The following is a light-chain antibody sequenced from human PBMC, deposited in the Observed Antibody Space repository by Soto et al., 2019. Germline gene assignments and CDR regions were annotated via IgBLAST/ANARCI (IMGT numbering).Light chain of an antibody. Sequence: VITQSPSTLSVSPGERATLSCRASQSVTSNFAWYQQKPGQAPRLLIYGASSRTTGIPDRFSGSGSGTDFTLTISRLEPEDFAMYYCQQCGGSPTFGQGTKVDIK. CDR1: QSVTSN. J-gene: IGKJ1*01. CDR3: QQCGGSPT. CDR2: GAS. V-gene: IGKV3-20*01.